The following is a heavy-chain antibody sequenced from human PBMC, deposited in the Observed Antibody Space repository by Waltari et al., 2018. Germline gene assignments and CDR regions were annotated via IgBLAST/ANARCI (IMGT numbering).Heavy chain of an antibody. V-gene: IGHV1-69*14. D-gene: IGHD3-22*01. CDR3: ARAPAYDSSGYTTTFDY. CDR2: IIPIFGTA. CDR1: GGTFSSYA. Sequence: QVQLVQSGAEVKKPGSSVKVSCKASGGTFSSYAISWVRQAPGQGLEWMGGIIPIFGTANYAQKFQGRVTITADKSTSTAYMELSSLRSEDTAAYYCARAPAYDSSGYTTTFDYWGQGTLVTVSS. J-gene: IGHJ4*02.